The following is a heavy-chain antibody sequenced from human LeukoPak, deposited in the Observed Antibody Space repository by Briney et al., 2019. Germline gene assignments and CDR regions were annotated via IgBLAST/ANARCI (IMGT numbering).Heavy chain of an antibody. CDR3: AERVVVSQVILVGFHKEAFYCDS. Sequence: GGSLRPSCAVPGITLSNYGTSWVRQAPGKGRKWVAGISGGGSSTNYADSVKGRFTISRANRKTTLYLQRSSLRVDDPAVYFCAERVVVSQVILVGFHKEAFYCDSWRQGTVVTVSS. J-gene: IGHJ4*02. CDR1: GITLSNYG. CDR2: ISGGGSST. D-gene: IGHD2-15*01. V-gene: IGHV3-23*01.